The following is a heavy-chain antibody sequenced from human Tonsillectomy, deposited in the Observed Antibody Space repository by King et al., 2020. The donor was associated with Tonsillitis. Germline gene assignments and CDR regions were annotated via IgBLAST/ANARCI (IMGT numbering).Heavy chain of an antibody. Sequence: VQLVESGGGVVQPGKSLRLSCAASGFTFSSYAMHWVRQAPGKGLEWVAVISYDGSNKYYADSVKGRFTISRDNSKNTLYLQMNSLRAEDTAVYYCARDGGYYSSGYHYYYYFYMEVWGKGTAVTVSS. J-gene: IGHJ6*03. V-gene: IGHV3-30*01. D-gene: IGHD3-22*01. CDR2: ISYDGSNK. CDR3: ARDGGYYSSGYHYYYYFYMEV. CDR1: GFTFSSYA.